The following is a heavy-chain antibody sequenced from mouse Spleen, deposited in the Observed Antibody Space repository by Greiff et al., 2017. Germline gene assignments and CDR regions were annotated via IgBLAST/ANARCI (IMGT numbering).Heavy chain of an antibody. Sequence: VLLVESGAELVRPGTSVKLSCKASGYAFTNYLMEWVKQRPGQGLEWIGVINPGSGGTNSNEKFKGKATLTADKASSSAYMQLSRLTSDDSAVYFCERERYDGTPFAYWGQGTLVTVSA. CDR1: GYAFTNYL. V-gene: IGHV1-54*03. CDR3: ERERYDGTPFAY. J-gene: IGHJ3*01. CDR2: INPGSGGT. D-gene: IGHD1-1*01.